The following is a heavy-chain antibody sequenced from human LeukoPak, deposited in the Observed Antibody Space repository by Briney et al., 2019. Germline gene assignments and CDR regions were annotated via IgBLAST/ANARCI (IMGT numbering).Heavy chain of an antibody. J-gene: IGHJ5*02. CDR3: ARGYSHNSGGWLDP. D-gene: IGHD5-12*01. CDR2: LTDSGDAT. Sequence: TGGSLRLSCAVSGFTFSHYAMSWVRQAPGTGLEWVGSLTDSGDATYYADSVKGRLNISRDNSNSTLYLHISGLRDEDTGVYYCARGYSHNSGGWLDPWGQGTLVTVSS. V-gene: IGHV3-23*01. CDR1: GFTFSHYA.